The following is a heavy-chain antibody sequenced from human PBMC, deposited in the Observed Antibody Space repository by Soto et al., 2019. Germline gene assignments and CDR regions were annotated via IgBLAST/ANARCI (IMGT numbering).Heavy chain of an antibody. CDR3: AKDLRSTAWYSISFFDY. V-gene: IGHV3-9*01. J-gene: IGHJ4*02. CDR1: GFTFNDHS. CDR2: ISWNGGSR. D-gene: IGHD6-13*01. Sequence: GGCLRLSCAASGFTFNDHSMHWVRQAPGKGLEWVSGISWNGGSRGYADSVQGRFTISRDNAKNSLYLQMNSLKPEDTALYYCAKDLRSTAWYSISFFDYWGQGALVTASS.